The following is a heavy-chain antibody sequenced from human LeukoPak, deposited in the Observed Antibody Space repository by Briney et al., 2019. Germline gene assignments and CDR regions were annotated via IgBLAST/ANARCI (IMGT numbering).Heavy chain of an antibody. Sequence: ASVKVSCKASGYTFTGYYMHWVRQAPGQGLEWMGWINPNSGGTNYAQKFQGRVTMTTDTSTSTAYMELRSLRSDDTAVYYCARENSGSYLPDWGQGTLVTVSS. CDR1: GYTFTGYY. CDR2: INPNSGGT. V-gene: IGHV1-2*02. D-gene: IGHD1-26*01. J-gene: IGHJ4*02. CDR3: ARENSGSYLPD.